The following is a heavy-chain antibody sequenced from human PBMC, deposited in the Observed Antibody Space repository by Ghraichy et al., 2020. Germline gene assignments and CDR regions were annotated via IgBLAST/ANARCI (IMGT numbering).Heavy chain of an antibody. V-gene: IGHV3-74*01. CDR1: GFTFRSNY. CDR3: ASGAHYGIDV. D-gene: IGHD3-16*01. CDR2: IGRDGSGT. J-gene: IGHJ6*02. Sequence: GALRLSCEASGFTFRSNYMHWVRQTPGKGLVLVSGIGRDGSGTRYADSVKGRFTISRDNAKNTLDLQVDSLRGEDTGVYFCASGAHYGIDVWGQGTTVTVS.